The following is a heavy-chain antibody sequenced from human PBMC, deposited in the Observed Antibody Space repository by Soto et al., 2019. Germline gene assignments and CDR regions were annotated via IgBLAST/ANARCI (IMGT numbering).Heavy chain of an antibody. J-gene: IGHJ5*02. D-gene: IGHD1-1*01. CDR2: IYRGGIT. CDR3: AIGNPDWFDP. Sequence: LSLTCAVSGYSTSSGLYWGWIRQPPGKGLEWIGTIYRGGITYYNPSLKSRVTISIDTSKNHFSLMLSSVTATDTAVYFCAIGNPDWFDPWGQGTLVTVSS. CDR1: GYSTSSGLY. V-gene: IGHV4-38-2*01.